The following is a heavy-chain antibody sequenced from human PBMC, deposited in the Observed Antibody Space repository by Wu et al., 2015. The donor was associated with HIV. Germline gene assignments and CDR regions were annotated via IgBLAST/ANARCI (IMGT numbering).Heavy chain of an antibody. CDR3: ARAWRDIVVVDNWFDP. V-gene: IGHV1-46*01. Sequence: QVQLVQSGAEVKKPGASVKVSCKTSGYTFTGYYMHWVRQAPGQGLEWMGIINPSGGSTSYAQKFQGRVTMTRDTSTSTVYMELSSLRSEDTAVYYCARAWRDIVVVDNWFDPWGQGTLVTVSS. J-gene: IGHJ5*02. D-gene: IGHD2-2*01. CDR1: GYTFTGYY. CDR2: INPSGGST.